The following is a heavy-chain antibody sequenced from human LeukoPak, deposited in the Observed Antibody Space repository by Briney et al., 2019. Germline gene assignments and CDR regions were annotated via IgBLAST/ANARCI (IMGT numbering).Heavy chain of an antibody. CDR3: AILAAAGNNFDY. Sequence: ASVKVSCKASGYTFTSYGISWVRQAPGQGLEWMGWISAYNGNTNYAQKLQGRVTMTTDTSTSTAYMELSRLRSDDTAVYYCAILAAAGNNFDYWGQGTLVTVSS. J-gene: IGHJ4*02. D-gene: IGHD6-13*01. CDR2: ISAYNGNT. V-gene: IGHV1-18*01. CDR1: GYTFTSYG.